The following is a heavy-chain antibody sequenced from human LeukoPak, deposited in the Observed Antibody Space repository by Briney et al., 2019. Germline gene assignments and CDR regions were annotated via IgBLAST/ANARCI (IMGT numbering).Heavy chain of an antibody. V-gene: IGHV4-30-4*07. Sequence: SETLSLTCAVSGGSISSGGYSWSWIRQPPGKGLEWIGYIYYSGSTYYNPSLKSRVTISVDTSKNQFSLKLTSVTAADTAVYYCARDGSYGGDRPLDYWGQGTLVTVSS. CDR2: IYYSGST. D-gene: IGHD4/OR15-4a*01. J-gene: IGHJ4*02. CDR3: ARDGSYGGDRPLDY. CDR1: GGSISSGGYS.